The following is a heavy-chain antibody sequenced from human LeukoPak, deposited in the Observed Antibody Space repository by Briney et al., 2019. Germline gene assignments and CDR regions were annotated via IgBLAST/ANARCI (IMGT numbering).Heavy chain of an antibody. D-gene: IGHD6-13*01. CDR3: AKGDRYSSW. CDR2: ITGSGAST. J-gene: IGHJ1*01. Sequence: GGSLRLSCAASGFTFSSHAMGWVRQAPGKGLEWVSSITGSGASTYYGDSVKGRFTISRDNSKNTLYLQMNSLRAEDTAVYYCAKGDRYSSWWGQGTLVTVSS. CDR1: GFTFSSHA. V-gene: IGHV3-23*01.